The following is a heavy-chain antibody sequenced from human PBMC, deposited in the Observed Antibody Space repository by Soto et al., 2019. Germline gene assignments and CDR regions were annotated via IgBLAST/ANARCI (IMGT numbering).Heavy chain of an antibody. CDR2: IAFDGRT. D-gene: IGHD6-19*01. Sequence: SEPLSLTCRVSGGSVSRRGFYWTWIRQPPGKGLEWLGYIAFDGRTHYSPSLNSRVTMSLDTSDTQLSLKLASVTAADTAIYYCARLPDIFGWPFDFWGQGILVTVSS. CDR3: ARLPDIFGWPFDF. J-gene: IGHJ4*02. V-gene: IGHV4-61*08. CDR1: GGSVSRRGFY.